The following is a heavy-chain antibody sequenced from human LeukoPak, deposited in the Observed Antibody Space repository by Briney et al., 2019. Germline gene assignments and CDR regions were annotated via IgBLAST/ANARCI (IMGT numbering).Heavy chain of an antibody. Sequence: GESLKISCKGSGYSFTSYWIGWVRQMPGKGLEWMGIIYPGDSDTRYSPSFQGQVAISADKSISTAYLQWSSLRASDTAMYYCARTTMVRGVTRHFDYWGQGTLVTVSS. CDR1: GYSFTSYW. J-gene: IGHJ4*02. V-gene: IGHV5-51*01. D-gene: IGHD3-10*01. CDR3: ARTTMVRGVTRHFDY. CDR2: IYPGDSDT.